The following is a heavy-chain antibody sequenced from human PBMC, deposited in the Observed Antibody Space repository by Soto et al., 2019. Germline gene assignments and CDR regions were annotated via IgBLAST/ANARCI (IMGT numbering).Heavy chain of an antibody. Sequence: SETLSLTCSVSGDSVSSGFYYWTWIRQSPVKGLEWIGNIYYSGSTEYNPSLTSRVTISFDMSKNQLSLTXXSVTXXXXAXXFCARPRGHTXGVFESXGXXTTVTV. D-gene: IGHD5-18*01. CDR3: ARPRGHTXGVFES. J-gene: IGHJ3*02. CDR1: GDSVSSGFYY. V-gene: IGHV4-61*01. CDR2: IYYSGST.